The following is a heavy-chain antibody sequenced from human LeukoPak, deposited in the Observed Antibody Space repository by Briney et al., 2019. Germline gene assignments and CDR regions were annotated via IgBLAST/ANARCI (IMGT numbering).Heavy chain of an antibody. CDR3: AKDTGDCSGGSRSYYFDY. V-gene: IGHV3-23*01. D-gene: IGHD2-15*01. J-gene: IGHJ4*02. CDR2: ISGSGGST. CDR1: GFTFSSYA. Sequence: PGGSLRLSCAASGFTFSSYAMSWVRQAPGKGLEWVSAISGSGGSTYYADSVKGRFTISRDNSKNTLYLQMNSLRAEDTAVYYCAKDTGDCSGGSRSYYFDYWGQGTLVTVSS.